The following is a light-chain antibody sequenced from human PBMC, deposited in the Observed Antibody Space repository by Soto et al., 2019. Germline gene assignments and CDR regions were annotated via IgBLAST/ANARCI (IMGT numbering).Light chain of an antibody. J-gene: IGKJ5*01. Sequence: DIQMPQSPSTLSASVGDRVTITCRASQSISSWSAWYQQKPGKAPKLLIYKASSLESGVPSRFSGSGSGTEFTLTISSLQPDDFATYYCQQYNSYSITFGQGTRLEIK. CDR2: KAS. V-gene: IGKV1-5*03. CDR3: QQYNSYSIT. CDR1: QSISSW.